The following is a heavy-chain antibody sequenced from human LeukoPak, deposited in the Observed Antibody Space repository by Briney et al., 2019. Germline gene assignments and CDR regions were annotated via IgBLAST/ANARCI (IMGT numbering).Heavy chain of an antibody. D-gene: IGHD2-15*01. Sequence: ASVKVSCKASGYTFTGYYVHWVRQAPGQRLEWMGWINPNSGGTKYAQKFQGRVTMTRDTSITTAYMELSSLRSDDTAVYYCARFLGYCSAGSCYFDYWGQGTLVTVSS. J-gene: IGHJ4*02. CDR3: ARFLGYCSAGSCYFDY. CDR1: GYTFTGYY. V-gene: IGHV1-2*02. CDR2: INPNSGGT.